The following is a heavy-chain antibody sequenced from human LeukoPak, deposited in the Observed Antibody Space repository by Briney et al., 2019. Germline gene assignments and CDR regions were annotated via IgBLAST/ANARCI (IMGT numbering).Heavy chain of an antibody. V-gene: IGHV3-30*04. CDR2: ISHDVKTT. D-gene: IGHD3-10*01. CDR3: VKEAYYGWGSSPTFYFDY. Sequence: PGGSLRLSCVASGFNFSDSVIHWVRQAPGKGLEWVAVISHDVKTTYYADSAKGRFTISRDNSRNTVFLQTNRLRPEDTAVYYCVKEAYYGWGSSPTFYFDYWGQGTRVTVSS. CDR1: GFNFSDSV. J-gene: IGHJ4*02.